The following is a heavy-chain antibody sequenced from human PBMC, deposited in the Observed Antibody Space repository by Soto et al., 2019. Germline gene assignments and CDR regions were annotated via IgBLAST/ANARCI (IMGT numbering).Heavy chain of an antibody. D-gene: IGHD6-13*01. CDR1: GFSLSTSGVG. CDR2: IYWDDDK. CDR3: ARLLRSWYLGWFDP. V-gene: IGHV2-5*02. Sequence: QITLKESGPTLVKPTQTLTLTCTFSGFSLSTSGVGVGWIRQPPGKALEWLALIYWDDDKRYSPSLKSRLTIPKDTSKNQVVLTMTNMDPVDTATYYCARLLRSWYLGWFDPWGQGTLVTVSS. J-gene: IGHJ5*02.